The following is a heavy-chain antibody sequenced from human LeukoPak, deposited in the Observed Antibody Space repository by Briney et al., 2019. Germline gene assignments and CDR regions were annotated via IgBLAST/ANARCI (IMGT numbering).Heavy chain of an antibody. CDR3: ARDYDYVWGSYRYTGGLDY. D-gene: IGHD3-16*02. Sequence: ASVKVSCKASGYTFTSYYMHWVRQAPGQGLEWMGIINPSGGSTSYAQKFQGRVTMTRDMSTSTVYMELSSLRSEDTAVYYCARDYDYVWGSYRYTGGLDYWGRGTLVTVSS. CDR2: INPSGGST. CDR1: GYTFTSYY. V-gene: IGHV1-46*01. J-gene: IGHJ4*02.